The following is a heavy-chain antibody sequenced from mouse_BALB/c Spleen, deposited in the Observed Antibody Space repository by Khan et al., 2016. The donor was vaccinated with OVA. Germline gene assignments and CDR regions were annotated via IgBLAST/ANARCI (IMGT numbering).Heavy chain of an antibody. J-gene: IGHJ2*01. CDR2: INPSTGYT. CDR1: GYTFINYW. Sequence: VQLKESGAELAKPGASVKMSCKASGYTFINYWILWVKQRPGQGLEWIGYINPSTGYTEYNQNFKDKATLTADKSSSTAYMQLSSLTSEDSAVYDCARRGRRGDFDYWGQGTTLTVSS. CDR3: ARRGRRGDFDY. V-gene: IGHV1-7*01.